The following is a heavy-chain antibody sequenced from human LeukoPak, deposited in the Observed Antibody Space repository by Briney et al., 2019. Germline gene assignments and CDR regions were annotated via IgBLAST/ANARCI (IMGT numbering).Heavy chain of an antibody. D-gene: IGHD3-16*01. Sequence: PSEPLSLTRTLSGRSISSHYWRWIRQPPRKGLEWIGYIHYSGSTNYDPSLKSRVNISVDTSKNQFSLKLSAVTAEGTALYYGARGIMGAGYFAYWGQGTLVTVSS. V-gene: IGHV4-59*11. CDR2: IHYSGST. J-gene: IGHJ4*02. CDR1: GRSISSHY. CDR3: ARGIMGAGYFAY.